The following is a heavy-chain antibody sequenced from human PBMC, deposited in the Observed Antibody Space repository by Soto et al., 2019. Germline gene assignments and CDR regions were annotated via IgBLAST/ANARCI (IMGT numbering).Heavy chain of an antibody. V-gene: IGHV1-8*01. CDR3: VRGVGSYNFWSGYYTGGGGMDV. D-gene: IGHD3-3*01. CDR2: MNPNSGNT. J-gene: IGHJ6*02. Sequence: ASVKVSCKAPGYTFTSYDINWVRQATGQGLEWMGWMNPNSGNTGNAQKLQGRVTMTRNTSISTAYMELSSLRSEDTAVYYCVRGVGSYNFWSGYYTGGGGMDVWGQGTTVTVSS. CDR1: GYTFTSYD.